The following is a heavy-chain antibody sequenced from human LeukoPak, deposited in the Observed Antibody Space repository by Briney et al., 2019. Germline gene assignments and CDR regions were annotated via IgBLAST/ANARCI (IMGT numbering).Heavy chain of an antibody. CDR3: ARGASGVYTVTTSWFDP. CDR1: GYTFTGYH. J-gene: IGHJ5*02. CDR2: INPNSGGT. V-gene: IGHV1-2*02. Sequence: ASVKVSCKASGYTFTGYHMHWVRQAPGQGLEWMGWINPNSGGTNYAQKFQGRVTMTRDTSISTAYMELSRLRSDDTAVYYCARGASGVYTVTTSWFDPWGQGTLVTVSS. D-gene: IGHD4-17*01.